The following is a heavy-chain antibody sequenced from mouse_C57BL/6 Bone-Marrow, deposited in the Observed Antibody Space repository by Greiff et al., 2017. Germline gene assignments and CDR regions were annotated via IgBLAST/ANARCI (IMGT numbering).Heavy chain of an antibody. J-gene: IGHJ4*01. Sequence: VQLQPSGPELVKPGASVKIPCKASGYTFTDYNMDWVKQSHGKSLEWIGDINPNNGGTIYNQKFKGKATLTVDKSSSTAYMELRSLTSEDTAVYYCARSKAMDYWGQGTSVTVSS. CDR3: ARSKAMDY. D-gene: IGHD2-5*01. V-gene: IGHV1-18*01. CDR1: GYTFTDYN. CDR2: INPNNGGT.